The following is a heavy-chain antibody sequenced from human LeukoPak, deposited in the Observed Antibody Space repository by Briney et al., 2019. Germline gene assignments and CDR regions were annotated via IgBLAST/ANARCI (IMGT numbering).Heavy chain of an antibody. J-gene: IGHJ4*02. CDR2: IIPILGIA. Sequence: ASVKVSCKASRGTFSTYAISWVRQAPGQGLEWMGRIIPILGIANYAQKFQGRVTITADKSTSTAYMELSSLRSEDTAVYFCAREVALTGWGGPFDYWGQGTLVTVSS. CDR3: AREVALTGWGGPFDY. CDR1: RGTFSTYA. V-gene: IGHV1-69*04. D-gene: IGHD3-9*01.